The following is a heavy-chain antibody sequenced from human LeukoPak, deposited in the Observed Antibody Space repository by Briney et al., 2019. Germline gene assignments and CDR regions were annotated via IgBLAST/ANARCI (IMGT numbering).Heavy chain of an antibody. CDR2: INPNSGGT. CDR1: GYTFTGYY. Sequence: ASVTVSCKASGYTFTGYYMHWVRQAPGQGVEWVGWINPNSGGTNYAQKFQGRVTMTRDTSINTAYMELSRLRSDDTAVYYCARQGNYYDSSGYDYWGQGSLVTVSS. D-gene: IGHD3-22*01. CDR3: ARQGNYYDSSGYDY. J-gene: IGHJ4*02. V-gene: IGHV1-2*02.